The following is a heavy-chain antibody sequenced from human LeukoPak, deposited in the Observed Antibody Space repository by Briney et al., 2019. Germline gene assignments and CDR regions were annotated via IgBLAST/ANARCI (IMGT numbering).Heavy chain of an antibody. CDR3: ARVTLAGVTTFLGY. Sequence: ASVKVSCKASGGTFSSYAISWVRQAPGQGLEGMGGIIPIFGTANYAQKFQGRVTMTRDMSTSTVYMELSSLRSEDTAVYYCARVTLAGVTTFLGYWGQGTLVTVSS. J-gene: IGHJ4*02. CDR1: GGTFSSYA. V-gene: IGHV1-69*05. D-gene: IGHD4-17*01. CDR2: IIPIFGTA.